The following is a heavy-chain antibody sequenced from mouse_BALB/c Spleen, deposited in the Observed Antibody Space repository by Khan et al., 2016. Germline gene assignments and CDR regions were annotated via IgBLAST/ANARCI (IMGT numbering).Heavy chain of an antibody. J-gene: IGHJ3*01. CDR3: ARAYYDYGFAY. D-gene: IGHD2-4*01. CDR1: GFNIKDTY. Sequence: VQLKESGAELVKPGASVKLSCTASGFNIKDTYMHWVKQRPEQGLEWIGKIDPANGNTKYDPNFQGKATITADTSSNTAYLQLSSLTSEDTAVYYCARAYYDYGFAYWGQGTLVTVSA. V-gene: IGHV14-3*02. CDR2: IDPANGNT.